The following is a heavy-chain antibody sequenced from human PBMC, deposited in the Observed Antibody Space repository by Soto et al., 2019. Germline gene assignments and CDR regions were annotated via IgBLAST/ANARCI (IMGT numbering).Heavy chain of an antibody. J-gene: IGHJ1*01. Sequence: GKGLEWIGYIYNSGSTHYTPPLKSRVTISGDTSKNQVSLKLSSVTAADTAVYYCARVGVGPTNPTVNHVSDFRGHGTPVTGTS. V-gene: IGHV4-31*02. CDR3: ARVGVGPTNPTVNHVSDF. D-gene: IGHD3-3*01. CDR2: IYNSGST.